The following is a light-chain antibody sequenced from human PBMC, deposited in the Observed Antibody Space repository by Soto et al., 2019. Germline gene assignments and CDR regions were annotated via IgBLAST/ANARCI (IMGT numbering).Light chain of an antibody. CDR2: GAS. V-gene: IGKV3-15*01. CDR3: QQYRMSPNT. Sequence: ILMTQSPATLSVSPGERVTLSCRASQGLSSNLAWYQQKPGQAPRLLIYGASTRATGIPDRFSGSGSGTDFSLTIRGLKPEDFAVYYCQQYRMSPNTFGQGTRLEI. CDR1: QGLSSN. J-gene: IGKJ5*01.